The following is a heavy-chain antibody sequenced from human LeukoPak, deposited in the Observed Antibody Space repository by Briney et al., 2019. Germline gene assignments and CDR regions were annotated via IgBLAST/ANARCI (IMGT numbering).Heavy chain of an antibody. CDR2: ISGSGGST. CDR3: AKDREGYFDY. J-gene: IGHJ4*02. Sequence: GGSLRPSWPASGSTFTSIAMSWVRQAQGRGLEWVSAISGSGGSTYYADSGKGRFTISRDNSKNTLYLQMNSLRAEDTAVYYCAKDREGYFDYWGQGTLVTVSS. CDR1: GSTFTSIA. V-gene: IGHV3-23*01.